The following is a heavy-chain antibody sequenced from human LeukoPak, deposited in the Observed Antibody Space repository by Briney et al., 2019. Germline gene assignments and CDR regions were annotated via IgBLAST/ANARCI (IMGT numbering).Heavy chain of an antibody. CDR1: GFTFSSYA. V-gene: IGHV3-21*01. CDR2: ISSSSSYI. D-gene: IGHD6-19*01. Sequence: GGSLRLSCAASGFTFSSYAMSWVRQAPGKGLEWVSSISSSSSYIYYADSVKGRFTISRDNAKNSLYLQMNSLRAEDTAVYYCARLTVAGLDYWGQGTLVTVSS. J-gene: IGHJ4*02. CDR3: ARLTVAGLDY.